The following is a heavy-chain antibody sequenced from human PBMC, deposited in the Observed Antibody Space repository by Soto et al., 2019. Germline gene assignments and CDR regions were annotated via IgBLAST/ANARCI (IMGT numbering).Heavy chain of an antibody. Sequence: QVQLVESGGGVVQPGRSLRLSCAASGFTFSSYGMHWVRQAPGKGLEWVAVIWYDGSNKYYADSVKGRFIISRDNSKNTLYLQMNSLRAEDTAVYYCARDFCSTTSCYRWGWYFDLWGRGTLVTVSS. CDR2: IWYDGSNK. J-gene: IGHJ2*01. CDR1: GFTFSSYG. CDR3: ARDFCSTTSCYRWGWYFDL. V-gene: IGHV3-33*01. D-gene: IGHD2-2*01.